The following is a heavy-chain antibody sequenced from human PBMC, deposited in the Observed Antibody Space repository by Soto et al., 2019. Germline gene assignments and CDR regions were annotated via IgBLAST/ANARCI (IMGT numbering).Heavy chain of an antibody. CDR1: GFTFSSYA. D-gene: IGHD3-22*01. CDR3: SNNYYDSSGYYQGI. J-gene: IGHJ3*02. CDR2: ISYDGSNK. V-gene: IGHV3-30-3*01. Sequence: QVQLVESGGGVVQPGRSPRLSCAASGFTFSSYAMHWVRQAPGKGLEWVAVISYDGSNKYYADSVKGRFTISRDNSKNTLYLQMNSLRAEDTAVYYCSNNYYDSSGYYQGIWGQGTMVTVSS.